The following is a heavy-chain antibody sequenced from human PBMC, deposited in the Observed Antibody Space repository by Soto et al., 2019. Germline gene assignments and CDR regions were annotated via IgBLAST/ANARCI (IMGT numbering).Heavy chain of an antibody. CDR1: GGSISSGGYY. D-gene: IGHD1-26*01. J-gene: IGHJ4*02. V-gene: IGHV4-31*03. CDR3: ATFSGSYLRD. Sequence: QVQVQESGPGLVKPSQALSLTCTVSGGSISSGGYYWSWVRQHPGMGLEWITYMYYRGSPYYNPSLNSRVSVSVDTSKSQFSLKRSSVTAADTAVYYCATFSGSYLRDWGQGSLVSVSS. CDR2: MYYRGSP.